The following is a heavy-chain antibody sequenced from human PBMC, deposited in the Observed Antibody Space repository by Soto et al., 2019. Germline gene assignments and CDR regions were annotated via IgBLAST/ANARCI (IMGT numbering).Heavy chain of an antibody. V-gene: IGHV1-69*01. CDR1: GVTFSSYA. CDR3: ARLNLCLGFCSGGSCYNWFDP. D-gene: IGHD2-15*01. CDR2: IIPIFGTA. Sequence: QVQLVQSGAEVKKPGSSVKVSCKASGVTFSSYAISWVRQAPGQGLEWMGGIIPIFGTANYAQKFQGRVTITADESTSTAYMELSSLRTEDTAVYYCARLNLCLGFCSGGSCYNWFDPWGQGALVTVSS. J-gene: IGHJ5*02.